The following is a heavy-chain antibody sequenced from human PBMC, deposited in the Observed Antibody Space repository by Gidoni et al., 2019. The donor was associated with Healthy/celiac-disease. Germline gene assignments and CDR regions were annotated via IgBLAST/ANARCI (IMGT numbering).Heavy chain of an antibody. D-gene: IGHD2-15*01. CDR3: ARDPQDSGGS. V-gene: IGHV4-34*01. CDR2: INHSGST. J-gene: IGHJ4*02. Sequence: HVQLQQWGAGLLKPSETLSLTCAVYGGSSSGYYWSWIRQPPGKGLEWIGEINHSGSTNDNPSLKSRVTISIDTSKNQFSLKLSSVAAADTAVYYCARDPQDSGGSWGQGTLVTVSS. CDR1: GGSSSGYY.